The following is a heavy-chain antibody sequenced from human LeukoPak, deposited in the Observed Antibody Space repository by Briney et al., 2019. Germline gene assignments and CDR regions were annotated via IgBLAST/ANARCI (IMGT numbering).Heavy chain of an antibody. CDR2: IYYSGST. Sequence: SETLSLTCTVSDGSISSYYWSWIRQPPGKGLEWIGYIYYSGSTNYNPSLKSRVTISVDTSKNQFSLKLSSVTAADTAVYYCARDLSGFDYWGQGTLVTVSS. V-gene: IGHV4-59*01. CDR1: DGSISSYY. J-gene: IGHJ4*02. D-gene: IGHD6-25*01. CDR3: ARDLSGFDY.